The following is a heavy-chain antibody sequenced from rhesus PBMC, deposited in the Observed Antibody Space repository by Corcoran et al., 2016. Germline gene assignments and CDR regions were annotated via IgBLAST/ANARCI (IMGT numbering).Heavy chain of an antibody. Sequence: EVQLVESGGGLVQPGGSLRLSCTASGFTFSDYYMYWVRQAPGKGLEWVGFIRRKAYGGTAEYAASVKGRFTISRDDSKSIAYLQMSSLKTEDTAVYYCTTGVITYFDYWGQGVLVTVSS. V-gene: IGHV3-184*01. CDR3: TTGVITYFDY. J-gene: IGHJ4*01. CDR2: IRRKAYGGTA. CDR1: GFTFSDYY. D-gene: IGHD3-34*01.